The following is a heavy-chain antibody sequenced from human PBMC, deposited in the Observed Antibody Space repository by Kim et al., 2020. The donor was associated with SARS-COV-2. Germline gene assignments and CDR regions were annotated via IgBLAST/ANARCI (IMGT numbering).Heavy chain of an antibody. CDR3: AMTHYYDSSGYGAFDI. V-gene: IGHV3-13*04. Sequence: GGSLRLSCAASGFTFSSYDMHWVRQATGKGLEWVSAIGTAGDTYYPGSVKGRFTISRENAKNSLYLQMNSLRAGDTAVYYCAMTHYYDSSGYGAFDIWGQGTMVTVSS. CDR1: GFTFSSYD. J-gene: IGHJ3*02. CDR2: IGTAGDT. D-gene: IGHD3-22*01.